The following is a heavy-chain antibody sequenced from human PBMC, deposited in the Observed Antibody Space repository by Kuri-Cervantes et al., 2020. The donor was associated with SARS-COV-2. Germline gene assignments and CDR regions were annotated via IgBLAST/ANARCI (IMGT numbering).Heavy chain of an antibody. CDR3: ASYRDFWSGTAGIDY. CDR1: GGTFSSYA. Sequence: SVKVSCKASGGTFSSYAISWVRQAPGQGLEWMGRIIPILGTANYAQKFQGRVTITTDKSTSTAYMGLSSLRSEDTAVYYCASYRDFWSGTAGIDYWGQGTLVTVSS. J-gene: IGHJ4*02. V-gene: IGHV1-69*04. D-gene: IGHD3-3*01. CDR2: IIPILGTA.